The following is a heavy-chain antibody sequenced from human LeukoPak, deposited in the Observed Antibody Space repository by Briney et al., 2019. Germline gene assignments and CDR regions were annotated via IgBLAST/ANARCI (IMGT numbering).Heavy chain of an antibody. CDR3: ARDSWGSGSYYAYYCMDV. D-gene: IGHD3-10*01. Sequence: GGSLRLSCAASGFTFDDYGMSWVRQAPGKGLEWVSGINWNGGSTGYADSVKGRFTISRDNAKNSLYLQMNSLRAEDTALYYCARDSWGSGSYYAYYCMDVWGKGTTVTVSS. V-gene: IGHV3-20*04. J-gene: IGHJ6*03. CDR2: INWNGGST. CDR1: GFTFDDYG.